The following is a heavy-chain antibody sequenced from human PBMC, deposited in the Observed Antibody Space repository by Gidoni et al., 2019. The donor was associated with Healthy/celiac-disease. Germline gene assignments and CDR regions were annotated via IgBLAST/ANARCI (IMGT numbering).Heavy chain of an antibody. J-gene: IGHJ4*02. CDR1: GFTFSSYA. D-gene: IGHD3-16*01. CDR2: ISYDGSNK. CDR3: ARDSGYDYIWGSLF. V-gene: IGHV3-30*04. Sequence: QVQLVESGGGVVQPGRSLRLSCAASGFTFSSYAMHWVRQAPGKGLEWVAVISYDGSNKYYADSVKGRFTISRDNSKNTLYLQMNSLRAEDTAVYYCARDSGYDYIWGSLFWGQGTLVTVSS.